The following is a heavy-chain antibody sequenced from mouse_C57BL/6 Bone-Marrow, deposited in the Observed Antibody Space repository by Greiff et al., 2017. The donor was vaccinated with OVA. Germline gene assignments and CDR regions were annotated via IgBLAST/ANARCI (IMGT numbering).Heavy chain of an antibody. J-gene: IGHJ1*03. Sequence: QVQLQQPGAELVKPGASVKLSCKASGYTFTSYWMQWVKQRPGQGLEWIGEIDPSDSYTNYNQKFKGKATLTVDTSSSTAYIQLSSLTSEDSAVYYCARDGVYYYGSSFDWYFDVWGTGTAVTVSS. CDR2: IDPSDSYT. CDR3: ARDGVYYYGSSFDWYFDV. CDR1: GYTFTSYW. D-gene: IGHD1-1*01. V-gene: IGHV1-50*01.